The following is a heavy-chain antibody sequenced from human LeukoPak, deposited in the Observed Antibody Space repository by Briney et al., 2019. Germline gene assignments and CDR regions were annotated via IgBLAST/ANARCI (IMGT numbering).Heavy chain of an antibody. V-gene: IGHV4-39*01. CDR3: ARSFGGNSVNWYFDL. CDR1: GGSISSSGFH. D-gene: IGHD4-23*01. CDR2: IFYSGST. J-gene: IGHJ2*01. Sequence: SETLSLTCTVSGGSISSSGFHWGCIRQPPGKGLEWIGSIFYSGSTYYNPSLKRRVTISVDTSKNQFSLKLSSVTAADTAVYYCARSFGGNSVNWYFDLWGRGTLVTVSS.